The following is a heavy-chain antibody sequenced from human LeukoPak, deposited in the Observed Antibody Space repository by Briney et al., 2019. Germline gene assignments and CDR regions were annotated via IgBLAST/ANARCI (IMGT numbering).Heavy chain of an antibody. J-gene: IGHJ4*02. D-gene: IGHD2-15*01. CDR3: ASHCSGGSCSDY. CDR1: GFTFSTYG. Sequence: GGSLRLSCAASGFTFSTYGMHWVRQAPGKGLEWVAVISYDGSNKYYADSVKGRFTISRDNSKNTLYLQMNSLRAEDTAVYYCASHCSGGSCSDYWGQGTLVTVSS. CDR2: ISYDGSNK. V-gene: IGHV3-30*03.